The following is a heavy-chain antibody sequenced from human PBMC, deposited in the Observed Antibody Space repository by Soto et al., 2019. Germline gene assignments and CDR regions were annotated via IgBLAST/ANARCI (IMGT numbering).Heavy chain of an antibody. CDR2: IIPILGIA. D-gene: IGHD2-15*01. J-gene: IGHJ4*02. CDR3: ARDFGYCSGGSCYSDY. Sequence: SVKVSCKASGGTFSSYTISWVRQAPGQGLEWMGRIIPILGIANYAQKFQGRVTITADKSTSTAYMELSSLRSEDTAVYYCARDFGYCSGGSCYSDYWGQGTLVTVSS. CDR1: GGTFSSYT. V-gene: IGHV1-69*04.